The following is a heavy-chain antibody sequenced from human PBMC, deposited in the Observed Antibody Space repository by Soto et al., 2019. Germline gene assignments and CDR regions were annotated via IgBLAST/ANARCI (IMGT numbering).Heavy chain of an antibody. J-gene: IGHJ6*02. V-gene: IGHV5-51*01. CDR2: IYPGDSDT. Sequence: GESLKISCKGSGYSFTSYWIGWVRQMPGKGLEWMGIIYPGDSDTRYSPSFQGQVTISADKSISTAYLQWSSLKASDTAMYYCARGKTLGGNYYYYGMDVWGQGTTVTVSS. CDR3: ARGKTLGGNYYYYGMDV. D-gene: IGHD3-10*01. CDR1: GYSFTSYW.